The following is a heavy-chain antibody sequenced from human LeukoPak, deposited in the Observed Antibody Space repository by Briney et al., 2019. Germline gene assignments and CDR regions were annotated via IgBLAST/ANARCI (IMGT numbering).Heavy chain of an antibody. J-gene: IGHJ4*02. V-gene: IGHV3-30-3*01. CDR2: ISYDGSNK. D-gene: IGHD2-15*01. Sequence: GRSLRLSCAASGFTFSSYAMHWVRQAPGKGLERVAVISYDGSNKYYADSVKGRFTISRDNSKNTLYLQMNSLRAEDTAVYYCARAIVVVVAADYWGQGTLVTVSS. CDR1: GFTFSSYA. CDR3: ARAIVVVVAADY.